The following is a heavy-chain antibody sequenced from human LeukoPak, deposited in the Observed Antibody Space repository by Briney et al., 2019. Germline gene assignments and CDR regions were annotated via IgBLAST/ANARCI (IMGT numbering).Heavy chain of an antibody. D-gene: IGHD3-22*01. Sequence: ASVKVSRKASGYTFTSYYMHWVRQAPGQGLEWMGIINPSGGSTSYAQKFQGRVTMTRDTSTSTVYMELSSLRSEDTAVYYCARDYYDSSGYLEPTGMDVWGQGTTVTVSS. CDR1: GYTFTSYY. CDR2: INPSGGST. CDR3: ARDYYDSSGYLEPTGMDV. V-gene: IGHV1-46*01. J-gene: IGHJ6*02.